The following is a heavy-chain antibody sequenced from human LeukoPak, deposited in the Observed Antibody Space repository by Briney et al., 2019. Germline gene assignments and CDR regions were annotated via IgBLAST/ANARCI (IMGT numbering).Heavy chain of an antibody. CDR2: INQSGTT. CDR1: GGSFGSFF. J-gene: IGHJ4*02. V-gene: IGHV4-34*01. D-gene: IGHD5-12*01. CDR3: VQVATIRKVVFDY. Sequence: SETLSPTCAVSGGSFGSFFWSWVRQPPGKGLEWIGEINQSGTTNFNPALKSRVTVSIDTSKDQFSLKLSSVTAADTAVYYCVQVATIRKVVFDYWGQGTLVTVSS.